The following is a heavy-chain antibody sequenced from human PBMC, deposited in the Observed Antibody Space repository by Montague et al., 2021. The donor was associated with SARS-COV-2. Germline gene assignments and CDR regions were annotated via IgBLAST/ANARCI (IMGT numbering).Heavy chain of an antibody. CDR2: MSATGSS. CDR1: GGSMSTYY. Sequence: SETLSLTCSISGGSMSTYYWNWIRQPPGRGLEWIGYMSATGSSNYNPSLRDRITLSIDTSRNQFSLELRSVTAADTAVYYCARDRPESWRISPGLAGLFAKVVRSSSGMDVWGRGTTVTV. V-gene: IGHV4-4*08. D-gene: IGHD3-22*01. J-gene: IGHJ6*02. CDR3: ARDRPESWRISPGLAGLFAKVVRSSSGMDV.